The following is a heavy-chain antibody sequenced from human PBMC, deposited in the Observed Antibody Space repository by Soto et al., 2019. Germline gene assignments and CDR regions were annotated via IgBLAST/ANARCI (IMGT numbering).Heavy chain of an antibody. CDR1: GGTFSSYA. J-gene: IGHJ6*02. V-gene: IGHV1-69*13. CDR3: ARDRRWTAMVSRYYYYGMDV. CDR2: IIPIFGTA. Sequence: ASVKVSCKASGGTFSSYAISWVRQAPGQGLEWMGGIIPIFGTANYAQKFQGRVTITADESTSTAYMELSSLRSEDTAVYYCARDRRWTAMVSRYYYYGMDVWGQGTTVTVSS. D-gene: IGHD5-18*01.